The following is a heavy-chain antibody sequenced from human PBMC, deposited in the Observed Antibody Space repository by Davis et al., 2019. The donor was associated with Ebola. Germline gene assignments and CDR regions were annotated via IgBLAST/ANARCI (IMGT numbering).Heavy chain of an antibody. J-gene: IGHJ4*02. CDR2: ITTNTASP. CDR1: GYTFTSYY. D-gene: IGHD3-16*01. V-gene: IGHV7-4-1*02. Sequence: ASVKVSCKASGYTFTSYYIHWVRQAPGQSFEWLGWITTNTASPTYARGFSERFVFSLDTSVNTAFLQINNLRAEDTAIYYCARGMGELALNWGQGTLVTVSS. CDR3: ARGMGELALN.